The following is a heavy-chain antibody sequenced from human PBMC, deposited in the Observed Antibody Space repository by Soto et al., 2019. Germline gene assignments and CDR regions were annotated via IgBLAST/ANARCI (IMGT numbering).Heavy chain of an antibody. CDR1: GFTFRNYV. D-gene: IGHD2-2*01. V-gene: IGHV3-23*01. Sequence: EVQLLESGGGLVQPGGSLRLSCAASGFTFRNYVMRWVRQAPGKGPEWVSSVSGSGDSAYYADSVKGRVTISRDNSKDTLYLQINSLRVEDTAVYFCTGGTSRYFQHWDQGTLVTVSS. J-gene: IGHJ1*01. CDR2: VSGSGDSA. CDR3: TGGTSRYFQH.